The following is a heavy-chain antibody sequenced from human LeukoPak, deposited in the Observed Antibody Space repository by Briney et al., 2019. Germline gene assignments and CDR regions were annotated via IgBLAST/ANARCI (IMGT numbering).Heavy chain of an antibody. J-gene: IGHJ3*02. V-gene: IGHV4-34*01. Sequence: SETLSLTWAVYGGSFSGYYWSWIRQPPGKGLEWIGEINHSGSTNYNPSLKSRVTISVDTSKNQFSLKLSSVTAADTAVYYCAREPRYSSGWYAFDIWGQGTMVTVSS. CDR1: GGSFSGYY. CDR2: INHSGST. D-gene: IGHD6-19*01. CDR3: AREPRYSSGWYAFDI.